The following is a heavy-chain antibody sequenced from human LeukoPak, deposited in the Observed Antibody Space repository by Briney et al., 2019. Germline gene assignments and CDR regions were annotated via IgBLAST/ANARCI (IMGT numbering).Heavy chain of an antibody. CDR1: GFTFSDYY. V-gene: IGHV3-11*01. Sequence: GGSLRLSCAASGFTFSDYYMSWIRQAPGKGLEWVSYISSSGSTIYYADSVKGRFTISRDNAKNSLYLQMNSLRAEDTALYYCAKGKKIAVAGLFDYWGQGTLVTVSS. D-gene: IGHD6-19*01. CDR3: AKGKKIAVAGLFDY. CDR2: ISSSGSTI. J-gene: IGHJ4*02.